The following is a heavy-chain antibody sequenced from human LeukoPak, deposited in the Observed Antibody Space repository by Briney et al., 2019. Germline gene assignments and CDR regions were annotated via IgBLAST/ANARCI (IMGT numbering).Heavy chain of an antibody. V-gene: IGHV4-61*01. CDR1: GGSVSSDRYY. Sequence: PSETLSLTCTVSGGSVSSDRYYWTWIRQPPGKGLEWIGYIYYSGSTNYNPSLKSRVTISVDTSKNQFSLKLSSVTAADTAVYYCARQGVVAAILYFDYWGQGTLVTVSS. D-gene: IGHD2-15*01. J-gene: IGHJ4*02. CDR3: ARQGVVAAILYFDY. CDR2: IYYSGST.